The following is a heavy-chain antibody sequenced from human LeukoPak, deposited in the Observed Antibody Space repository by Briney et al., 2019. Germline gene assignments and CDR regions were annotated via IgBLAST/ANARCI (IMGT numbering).Heavy chain of an antibody. CDR3: ARVALWTMVRGVPTYSDY. Sequence: GGSLRLSCAASGFTFSSYWMHWVRQAPGKGLVWVSRINSDGSSTSYADSVKGRFTISRDNAKNTLYLQMNSLRAEDTAVYYCARVALWTMVRGVPTYSDYWGQGTLVTVSS. CDR1: GFTFSSYW. D-gene: IGHD3-10*01. CDR2: INSDGSST. J-gene: IGHJ4*02. V-gene: IGHV3-74*01.